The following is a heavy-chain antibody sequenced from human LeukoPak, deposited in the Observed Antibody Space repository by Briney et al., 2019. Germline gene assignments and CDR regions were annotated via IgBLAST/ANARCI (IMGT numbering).Heavy chain of an antibody. CDR1: GFTVSSNY. J-gene: IGHJ4*02. CDR3: AGDRYYYDSSGYYSDY. CDR2: IYSGGST. Sequence: GGSPRLSCAASGFTVSSNYMSWVRQAPGKGLEWVSVIYSGGSTYYADSVKGRFTISRDNSKNTLYLQMNSLRAEDTAVYYCAGDRYYYDSSGYYSDYWGQGTLVTVSS. D-gene: IGHD3-22*01. V-gene: IGHV3-53*01.